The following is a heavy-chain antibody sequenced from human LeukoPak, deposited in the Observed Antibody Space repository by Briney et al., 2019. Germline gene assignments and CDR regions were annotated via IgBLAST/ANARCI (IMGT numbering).Heavy chain of an antibody. CDR2: IIPIFGTA. CDR3: ARSPSWYGYYYYMDV. CDR1: GGTFSSYA. J-gene: IGHJ6*03. Sequence: GASVRVSCRASGGTFSSYAISWVRQAPGQGLEWMGGIIPIFGTANYAQKFQGRVTITTDESTSTAYTELSSLRSEDTAVYYCARSPSWYGYYYYMDVWGKGTTVTVSS. V-gene: IGHV1-69*05. D-gene: IGHD6-13*01.